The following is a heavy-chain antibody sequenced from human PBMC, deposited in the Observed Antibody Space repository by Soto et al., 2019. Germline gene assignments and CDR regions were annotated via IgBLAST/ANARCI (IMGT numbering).Heavy chain of an antibody. Sequence: SETLSLTCTVSGGSISSYYWSWIRQPPGKGLEWIGYIYYSGSTNYNPSLKSRVTISVDTSKNQFSLKLSSVTAADTAVYYCARVKSGGTIFVVVYQWGQGTLVTV. J-gene: IGHJ4*02. CDR1: GGSISSYY. D-gene: IGHD3-3*01. CDR3: ARVKSGGTIFVVVYQ. CDR2: IYYSGST. V-gene: IGHV4-59*01.